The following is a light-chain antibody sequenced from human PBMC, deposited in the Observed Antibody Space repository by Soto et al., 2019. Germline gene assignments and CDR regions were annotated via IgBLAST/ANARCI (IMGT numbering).Light chain of an antibody. CDR1: QSISSY. Sequence: DIQMTQSPSSLSASVGDRVTITCRASQSISSYLNWYQQKPGKAPKLLIYAASSLQSGVPSRFSGSGSGTDFTLTIISLQPEDFATYYCQHSYSTPGTFGQGTKLEIK. CDR2: AAS. V-gene: IGKV1-39*01. CDR3: QHSYSTPGT. J-gene: IGKJ2*01.